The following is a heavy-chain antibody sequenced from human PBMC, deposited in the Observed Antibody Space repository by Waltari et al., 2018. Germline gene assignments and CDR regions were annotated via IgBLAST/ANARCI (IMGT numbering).Heavy chain of an antibody. CDR3: ARERTSA. D-gene: IGHD3-3*01. CDR2: IYTSGST. Sequence: QVQLQESGPGLVKPSQTLSLPCTVSGGSISSSSYYWTWIRPPAGKGLEWFGRIYTSGSTNYNPSLKSRVTISVDTSKNQFSLKLSSVTAADTAVYYCARERTSAWGQGTLVTVSS. V-gene: IGHV4-61*02. CDR1: GGSISSSSYY. J-gene: IGHJ5*02.